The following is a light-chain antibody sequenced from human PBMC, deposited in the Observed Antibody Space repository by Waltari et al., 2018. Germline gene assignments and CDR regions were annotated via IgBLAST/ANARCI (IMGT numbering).Light chain of an antibody. CDR1: SSDVVGYNY. Sequence: SALTQPHSVSRCPGQSLTLAGTWTSSDVVGYNYVSWYQQYPGKAPKVIIYDAINRPSGVSNRFSGSKSGNSASLTISGLQAEDEADYYCGSFISSTTGIFGGGTRLTVL. J-gene: IGLJ2*01. V-gene: IGLV2-14*03. CDR2: DAI. CDR3: GSFISSTTGI.